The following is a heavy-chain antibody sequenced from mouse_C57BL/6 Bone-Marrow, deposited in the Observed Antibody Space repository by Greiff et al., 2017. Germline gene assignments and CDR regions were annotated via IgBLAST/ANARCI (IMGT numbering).Heavy chain of an antibody. CDR1: GFNIKDDY. Sequence: VQLQQSGAELVRPGASVKLSCTASGFNIKDDYMHWVKQRPEQGLEWIGWIDPENGDTEYASKFQGKATITADTSSNTAYLQLSSLTSEDTAVYYCTTLYYYGSSHDAMDYWGQGTSVTVSS. CDR2: IDPENGDT. CDR3: TTLYYYGSSHDAMDY. J-gene: IGHJ4*01. D-gene: IGHD1-1*01. V-gene: IGHV14-4*01.